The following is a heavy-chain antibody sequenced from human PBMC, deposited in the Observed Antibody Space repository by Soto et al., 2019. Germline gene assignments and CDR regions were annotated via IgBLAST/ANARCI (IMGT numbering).Heavy chain of an antibody. V-gene: IGHV4-59*01. J-gene: IGHJ4*02. CDR3: ARVRGTAGKRYFDY. Sequence: SETLSLTCTVSGGSMIAYYWNWMRQPPGKGLQWIGYTYYSGSTSYNPSLKSRVTISVDSSKNQFSLKLDSVTPADTAVYYCARVRGTAGKRYFDYWGPGTLVTVSS. CDR2: TYYSGST. D-gene: IGHD6-13*01. CDR1: GGSMIAYY.